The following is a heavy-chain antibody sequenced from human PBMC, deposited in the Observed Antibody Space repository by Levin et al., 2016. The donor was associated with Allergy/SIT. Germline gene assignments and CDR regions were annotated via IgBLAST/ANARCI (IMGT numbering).Heavy chain of an antibody. CDR2: ISSSGSTI. D-gene: IGHD3-9*01. CDR3: AKGIYFDWLSVFDP. Sequence: GESLKISCAASGFTFSSYEMNWVRQAPGKGLEWVSYISSSGSTIYYADSVKGRFTISRDNAKNSLYLQMNSLRAEDTAVYYCAKGIYFDWLSVFDPWGQGTLVTVSS. CDR1: GFTFSSYE. V-gene: IGHV3-48*03. J-gene: IGHJ5*02.